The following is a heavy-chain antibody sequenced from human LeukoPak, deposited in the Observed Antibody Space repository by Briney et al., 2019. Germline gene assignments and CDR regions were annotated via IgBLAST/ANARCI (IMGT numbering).Heavy chain of an antibody. V-gene: IGHV1-69*01. Sequence: ASVKVSCKASGGTFSSYAISWVRQAPGQGLEWMGGIIPIFGTANYAQKFQGRVTITADESTSTAYMELSSLRSEDTAVYYYAKTGAAAGTDSDYWGQGTLVTVSS. J-gene: IGHJ4*02. CDR2: IIPIFGTA. CDR3: AKTGAAAGTDSDY. CDR1: GGTFSSYA. D-gene: IGHD6-13*01.